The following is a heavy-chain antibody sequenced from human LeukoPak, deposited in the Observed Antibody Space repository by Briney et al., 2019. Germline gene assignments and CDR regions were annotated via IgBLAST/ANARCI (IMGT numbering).Heavy chain of an antibody. CDR3: AKDDSSGYYSDYLDY. Sequence: PGGSLRLSCAASGFTFSSYAMSWVRQAPGKGLEWVSAISGSGGSTYYADSVKGRFTISRDNSKNTLYLQMNSLRAEDTAVYYCAKDDSSGYYSDYLDYWGRGTLVTVSS. CDR1: GFTFSSYA. CDR2: ISGSGGST. J-gene: IGHJ4*02. D-gene: IGHD3-22*01. V-gene: IGHV3-23*01.